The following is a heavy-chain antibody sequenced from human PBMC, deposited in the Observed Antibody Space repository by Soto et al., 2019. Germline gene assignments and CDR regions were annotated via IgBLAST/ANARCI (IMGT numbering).Heavy chain of an antibody. CDR3: AREGLTGAFDI. J-gene: IGHJ3*02. D-gene: IGHD7-27*01. V-gene: IGHV3-21*01. CDR2: ISSSSSYI. Sequence: GGSLRLSCAASGFTFSSYSMNWVRQAAGKGLEWVSSISSSSSYIYYADSVKGRFTISRDNAKNSLYLQMNSLRAEDTAVYYCAREGLTGAFDIWGQGTMVTVSS. CDR1: GFTFSSYS.